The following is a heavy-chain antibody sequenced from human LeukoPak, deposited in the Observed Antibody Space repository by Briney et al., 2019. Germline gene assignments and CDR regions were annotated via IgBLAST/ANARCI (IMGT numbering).Heavy chain of an antibody. D-gene: IGHD3-10*01. CDR3: ARGIGLGSYVSGRLDS. Sequence: SETLSLTCTVSGGSIRVYYWSWIRQPAGKGLEWIGSIFYSGSTYYKPSLKSRVTISVDTSKNQFSLKLSSVTAADTAVYYCARGIGLGSYVSGRLDSWGQGTLVTVSS. CDR1: GGSIRVYY. CDR2: IFYSGST. V-gene: IGHV4-4*07. J-gene: IGHJ4*02.